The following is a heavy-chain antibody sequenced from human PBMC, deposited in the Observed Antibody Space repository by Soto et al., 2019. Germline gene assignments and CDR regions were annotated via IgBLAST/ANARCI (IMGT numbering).Heavy chain of an antibody. Sequence: EVQLVESGGVLVQPGGSLRLSCAASGFTFSSYDMHWVRQVTGKGLEWVSGIGIVGDTYYPGSVKGRFTISRENAKNSLYLQMNSLRAGDTAVYYCVRADCSSTSCSRVNAFDIWGQGTMVTVSS. CDR2: IGIVGDT. V-gene: IGHV3-13*01. CDR3: VRADCSSTSCSRVNAFDI. CDR1: GFTFSSYD. D-gene: IGHD2-2*01. J-gene: IGHJ3*02.